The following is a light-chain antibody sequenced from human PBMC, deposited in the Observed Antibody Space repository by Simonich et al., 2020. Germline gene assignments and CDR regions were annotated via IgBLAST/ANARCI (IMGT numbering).Light chain of an antibody. CDR3: QQYYSTPYT. CDR2: WAS. J-gene: IGKJ2*01. CDR1: PSFLSSSNNKNY. Sequence: DIVMTQSPDSLAVSLGERATINCKSSPSFLSSSNNKNYLAWYQQKPGQPPKLLIYWASTRESGVPDRFSGSGSGTDFTLTISSLQAEDVAVYYCQQYYSTPYTFGQGTKLEIK. V-gene: IGKV4-1*01.